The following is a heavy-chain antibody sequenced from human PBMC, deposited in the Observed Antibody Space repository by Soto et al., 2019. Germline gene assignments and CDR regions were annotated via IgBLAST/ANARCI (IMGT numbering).Heavy chain of an antibody. Sequence: VQLEESGGGLVQPGGSLRLSCAASGFTLSNYWMSWVRQAPGKGLEWVANIKEDGMDKYYLDSVKGRFTISRDNAKNSLYLQMNSLRANDTAFYYCERDANGWRDSWGQGKIVTVSS. J-gene: IGHJ4*02. CDR2: IKEDGMDK. CDR1: GFTLSNYW. D-gene: IGHD6-19*01. V-gene: IGHV3-7*01. CDR3: ERDANGWRDS.